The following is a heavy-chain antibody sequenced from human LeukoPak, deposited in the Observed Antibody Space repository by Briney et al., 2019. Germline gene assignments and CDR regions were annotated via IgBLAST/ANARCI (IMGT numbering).Heavy chain of an antibody. J-gene: IGHJ4*02. D-gene: IGHD5-18*01. CDR1: GGSISKSPYY. V-gene: IGHV4-39*07. Sequence: PSETLSLTCIVSGGSISKSPYYWAWIRQPPGKGLEWIGEIHPSGSTSYNPALQSRVTMSVDTSKNQFSLKLNSVTAADTAVYYCARGPDTAKQGYWGQGTLVTVSS. CDR2: IHPSGST. CDR3: ARGPDTAKQGY.